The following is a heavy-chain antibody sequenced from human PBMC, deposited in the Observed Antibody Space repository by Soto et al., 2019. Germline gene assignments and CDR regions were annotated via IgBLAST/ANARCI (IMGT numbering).Heavy chain of an antibody. Sequence: ASVKVSYKASGYTFTSYDINWVRQATGQGIEWMGWMNPNSGNTGYAQKYQGRVTMTRNTSISTAYMELSSLRSEDTAVYYCAREASYYYGSGSPSGYYYYYMDVWGKGTTVTVSS. D-gene: IGHD3-10*01. CDR2: MNPNSGNT. V-gene: IGHV1-8*01. CDR1: GYTFTSYD. J-gene: IGHJ6*03. CDR3: AREASYYYGSGSPSGYYYYYMDV.